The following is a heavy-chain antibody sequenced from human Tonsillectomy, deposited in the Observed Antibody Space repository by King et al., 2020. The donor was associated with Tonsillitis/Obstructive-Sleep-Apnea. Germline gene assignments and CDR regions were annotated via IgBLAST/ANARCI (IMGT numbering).Heavy chain of an antibody. CDR1: GFTFSSYE. Sequence: VQLVESGGGLVQPGGSLRLSCAASGFTFSSYEMNWVRQAPGKGLGWVSYISSSGSTIFYADSVKGRFTISRDNAKNSLYLQMNSLGAEDTAVYYCASGSPRSYYFDYWGQGTLVTVSS. D-gene: IGHD1-26*01. CDR2: ISSSGSTI. CDR3: ASGSPRSYYFDY. V-gene: IGHV3-48*03. J-gene: IGHJ4*02.